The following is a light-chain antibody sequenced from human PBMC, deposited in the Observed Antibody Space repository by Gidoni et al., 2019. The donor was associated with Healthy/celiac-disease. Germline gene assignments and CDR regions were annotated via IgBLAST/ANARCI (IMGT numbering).Light chain of an antibody. V-gene: IGKV3-11*01. Sequence: IVLTHSPATLPLSPGESATLSCRASQSLGTFLVWYQHKPGQAPRLLIYGPSTRSTGVPARFSGAGSGTDFTLTSASLEPEDFAIYYCQQRGRWPLTFGGGTRVEI. CDR2: GPS. J-gene: IGKJ4*01. CDR1: QSLGTF. CDR3: QQRGRWPLT.